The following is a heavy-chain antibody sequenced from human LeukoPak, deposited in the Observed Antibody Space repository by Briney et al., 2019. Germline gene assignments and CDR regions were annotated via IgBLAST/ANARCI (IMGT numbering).Heavy chain of an antibody. J-gene: IGHJ4*02. CDR2: ISWDGGNT. Sequence: GGSLRLSCAASGFTFDAYAMNWVRQTPGKGLEWVSLISWDGGNTYYADSVKGRFTISRDNSKNSLYLQMNSLRADDTALYYCAKGDGTNYNIIEYWGQGTLVTVSS. D-gene: IGHD5-24*01. CDR3: AKGDGTNYNIIEY. V-gene: IGHV3-43D*03. CDR1: GFTFDAYA.